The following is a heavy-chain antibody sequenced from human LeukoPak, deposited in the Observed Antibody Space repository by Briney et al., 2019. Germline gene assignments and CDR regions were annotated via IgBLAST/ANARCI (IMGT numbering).Heavy chain of an antibody. D-gene: IGHD1-26*01. Sequence: ASVKVSFKGSGYPFSSYGITWVRQAPGQGGEWVGWISAYNGHTQYGQNVQGRVTMTTETSTTTACLELRNLTSDDTAVYFCASGAYYPFDFWGQGTLVTVSS. CDR1: GYPFSSYG. CDR2: ISAYNGHT. CDR3: ASGAYYPFDF. J-gene: IGHJ4*02. V-gene: IGHV1-18*01.